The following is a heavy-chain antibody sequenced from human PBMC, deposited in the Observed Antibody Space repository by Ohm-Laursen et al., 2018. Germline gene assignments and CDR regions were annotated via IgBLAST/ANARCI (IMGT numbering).Heavy chain of an antibody. CDR1: GFIFSSYA. CDR3: AKVPRYCSGGSCRGGYFQY. CDR2: ISGSGGTT. D-gene: IGHD2-15*01. J-gene: IGHJ1*01. V-gene: IGHV3-23*01. Sequence: GSLRLSCAASGFIFSSYAMSWVRQAPGKGLEWVSTISGSGGTTYYADSVKGRFSISRDSSKNTLYLQMNSLRAEDTAVYYCAKVPRYCSGGSCRGGYFQYWGQGPLVTGSS.